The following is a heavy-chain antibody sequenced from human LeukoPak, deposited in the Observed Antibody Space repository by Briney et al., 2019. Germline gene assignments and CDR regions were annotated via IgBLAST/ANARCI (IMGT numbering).Heavy chain of an antibody. D-gene: IGHD3-3*01. J-gene: IGHJ5*01. CDR3: ARVAYSDFWSGYYVDS. CDR2: VTGSGHRT. CDR1: DFTFSSHA. V-gene: IGHV3-23*01. Sequence: PGGSLRLSCAASDFTFSSHAMSWVRQAPGKGLDWVACVTGSGHRTYYADSVKGRFTISRDNSKNTVYLQMNSLRVEDTAVYYCARVAYSDFWSGYYVDSWGQGILVTVSS.